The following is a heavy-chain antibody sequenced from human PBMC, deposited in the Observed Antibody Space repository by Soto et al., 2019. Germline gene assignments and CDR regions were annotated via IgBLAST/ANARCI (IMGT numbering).Heavy chain of an antibody. D-gene: IGHD5-12*01. CDR1: GDAFNDYY. V-gene: IGHV1-2*04. J-gene: IGHJ6*03. CDR2: INPNGGVT. Sequence: QVQLVQSEAEVKKPGASVTVSCRSSGDAFNDYYIHWVRQAPGQGLKWMGWINPNGGVTKYAQKFQGWVTMTRDTSIRTVYMQLSRLRSDDTAVYYCARESGGATATLDYYYFYMDVWGTGTTVTVSS. CDR3: ARESGGATATLDYYYFYMDV.